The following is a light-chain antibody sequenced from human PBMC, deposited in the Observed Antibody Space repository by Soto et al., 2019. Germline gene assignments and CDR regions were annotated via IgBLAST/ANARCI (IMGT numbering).Light chain of an antibody. CDR3: QSYDSSLRGSV. J-gene: IGLJ2*01. CDR2: GNS. CDR1: SSNIGSVYD. Sequence: QSVLTQPPSVSGDPGQRVTISCTGSSSNIGSVYDVHWYQQLPGAAPKLLIYGNSDRPSGVPDRFSGSKSGTSASLAITGLQPDDEAHYYCQSYDSSLRGSVFCGGTTLTVL. V-gene: IGLV1-40*01.